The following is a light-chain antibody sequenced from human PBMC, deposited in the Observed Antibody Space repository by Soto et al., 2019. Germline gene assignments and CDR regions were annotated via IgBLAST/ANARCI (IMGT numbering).Light chain of an antibody. J-gene: IGKJ1*01. CDR3: QQYRSSPRT. V-gene: IGKV3-20*01. Sequence: EIVLTQTPGTLPLSLGEGATLSGRASQSVTSSYVAWSQQKPGQAPRLPIYGASTRATDMPGRVSGRGAGAEFTLTTSSLQSEDFAVYYCQQYRSSPRTFGQGTKVDIK. CDR1: QSVTSSY. CDR2: GAS.